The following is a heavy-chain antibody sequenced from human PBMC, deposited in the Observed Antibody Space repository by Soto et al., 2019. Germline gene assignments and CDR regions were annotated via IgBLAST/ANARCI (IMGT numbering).Heavy chain of an antibody. V-gene: IGHV3-9*01. D-gene: IGHD3-22*01. Sequence: AGGSLRLSCAASGFTFDDYAMHWVRQAPGKGLEWVSGISWNSGSIGYADSVKGRFTISRDNAKNSLYPQMNSLRAEDTALYYCAKDIEPHYYDSSGYYLDYYYGMDVWGQGTTVTVSS. CDR3: AKDIEPHYYDSSGYYLDYYYGMDV. CDR1: GFTFDDYA. J-gene: IGHJ6*02. CDR2: ISWNSGSI.